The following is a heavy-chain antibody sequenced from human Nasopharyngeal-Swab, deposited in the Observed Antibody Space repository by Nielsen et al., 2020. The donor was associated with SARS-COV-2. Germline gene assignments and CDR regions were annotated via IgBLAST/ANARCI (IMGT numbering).Heavy chain of an antibody. CDR3: ARDGLDYDFWSAYFMDV. J-gene: IGHJ6*02. CDR1: GFTFNNYN. CDR2: ISSSSSYI. Sequence: GGSLRLSCAASGFTFNNYNFNWVRQPPGKGLKWVSAISSSSSYIYYAASVKGRFTIPRDNAKNSLYLQMNSLRAEDTAVYYCARDGLDYDFWSAYFMDVWGQGTTVTVSS. D-gene: IGHD3-3*01. V-gene: IGHV3-21*01.